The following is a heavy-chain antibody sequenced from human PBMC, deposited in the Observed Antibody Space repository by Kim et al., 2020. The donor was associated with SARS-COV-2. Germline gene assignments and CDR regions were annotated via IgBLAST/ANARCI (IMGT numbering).Heavy chain of an antibody. J-gene: IGHJ6*02. V-gene: IGHV3-30*04. CDR2: ISYDGSNK. D-gene: IGHD3-10*01. Sequence: GGSLRLSCAASGFTFSSYAMHWVRQAPGKGLEWVAVISYDGSNKYYADSVKGRFTISRDNSKNTLYLQMNSLRAEDTAVYYCARERRLLWELYYYYGMDVWGQGTTVTVSS. CDR1: GFTFSSYA. CDR3: ARERRLLWELYYYYGMDV.